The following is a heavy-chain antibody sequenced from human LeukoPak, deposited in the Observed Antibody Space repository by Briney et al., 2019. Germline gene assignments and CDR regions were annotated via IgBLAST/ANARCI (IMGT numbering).Heavy chain of an antibody. CDR3: ATDYYYYGMDV. V-gene: IGHV1-18*01. CDR1: GYTFTSYG. Sequence: ASVKVSCKASGYTFTSYGISWVRQAPGQGLEWMGWINPNSGGTNYAQKFQGRVTMTEDTSTDTAYMELSSLRSEDTAVYYCATDYYYYGMDVWGQGTTVTVSS. CDR2: INPNSGGT. J-gene: IGHJ6*02.